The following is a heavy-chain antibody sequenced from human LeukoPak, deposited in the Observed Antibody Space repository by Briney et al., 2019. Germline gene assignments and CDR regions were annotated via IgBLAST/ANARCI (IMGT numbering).Heavy chain of an antibody. CDR1: VDPLSSYY. CDR3: ARGSSGYYLDY. D-gene: IGHD3-22*01. V-gene: IGHV4-4*07. Sequence: SETLSLTCTVSVDPLSSYYWSWIPRPAGKGLEWIGRIYTSGSTNYNPCLKSRVTISVDTSKNQFSLQLSSVTAADTAVYYCARGSSGYYLDYWGQGTLVTVSS. CDR2: IYTSGST. J-gene: IGHJ4*02.